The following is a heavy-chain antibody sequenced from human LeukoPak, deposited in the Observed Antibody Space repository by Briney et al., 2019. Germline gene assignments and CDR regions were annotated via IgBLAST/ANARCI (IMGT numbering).Heavy chain of an antibody. V-gene: IGHV1-46*01. J-gene: IGHJ4*02. D-gene: IGHD5-12*01. CDR2: ISPSAGST. CDR3: ARAGRIVTTNFDY. CDR1: GYTLPSYY. Sequence: GASVKVSCKASGYTLPSYYMHWVRQAPGQGLEWMGIISPSAGSTTYAQKFQGRVTMTRDTSTSTVYMELSSLRSDDTAVYYCARAGRIVTTNFDYWGQGTLVTVSS.